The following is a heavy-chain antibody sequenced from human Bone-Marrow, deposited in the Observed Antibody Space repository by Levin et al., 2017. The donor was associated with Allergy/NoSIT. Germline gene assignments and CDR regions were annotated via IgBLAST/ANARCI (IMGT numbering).Heavy chain of an antibody. CDR1: GYTFTSYG. CDR3: ARVHCSGGSCYGQGAFDS. CDR2: ISAYNGNT. J-gene: IGHJ3*02. D-gene: IGHD2-15*01. Sequence: GESLKISCKASGYTFTSYGIRWVRQAPGQGLEWMGWISAYNGNTNYAQKLQGRVTMTTDTSTSTAYMELRSLRSDDTAVYYCARVHCSGGSCYGQGAFDSWGQGTMVTVSS. V-gene: IGHV1-18*01.